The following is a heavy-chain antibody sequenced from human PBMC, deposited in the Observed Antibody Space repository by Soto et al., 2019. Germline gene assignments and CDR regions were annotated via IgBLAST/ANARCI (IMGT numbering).Heavy chain of an antibody. CDR1: GYTFTGYY. Sequence: ASVKVSCKASGYTFTGYYMHWVRQAPGQGLEWMGWISAYNGNTNYAQKLQGRVTMTRDTSISTAYMELSRLRSDDTAVYYCARSVLRYFDWTPTHAYYFDYWGQGTLVTVSS. V-gene: IGHV1-2*02. D-gene: IGHD3-9*01. J-gene: IGHJ4*02. CDR3: ARSVLRYFDWTPTHAYYFDY. CDR2: ISAYNGNT.